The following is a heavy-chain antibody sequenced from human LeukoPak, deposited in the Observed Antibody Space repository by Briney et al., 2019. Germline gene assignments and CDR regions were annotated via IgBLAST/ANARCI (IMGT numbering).Heavy chain of an antibody. Sequence: SETLSLTCTVSGGSISTYYWSWIRQHPGKGLEWIGYNYYSGSTYYNPSLKSRVTISVDTSKNQFSLKLSSVTAADTAVYYCARGTYYYDSSGPDNYFDYWGQGTLVTVSS. D-gene: IGHD3-22*01. J-gene: IGHJ4*02. CDR3: ARGTYYYDSSGPDNYFDY. V-gene: IGHV4-59*06. CDR1: GGSISTYY. CDR2: NYYSGST.